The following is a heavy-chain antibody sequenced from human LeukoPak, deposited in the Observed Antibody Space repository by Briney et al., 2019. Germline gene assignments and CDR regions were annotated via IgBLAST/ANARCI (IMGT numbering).Heavy chain of an antibody. CDR1: GYTFTGYY. Sequence: ASVKVSCKASGYTFTGYYMHWVRQAPGQGLEWMGRINPNSGGTNYAQKFQGRVTMTRNTSISTAYMELSSLRSEDTAVYYCARVKYSSSWYVRRQKDFDYWGQGTLVTVSS. V-gene: IGHV1-2*06. CDR3: ARVKYSSSWYVRRQKDFDY. J-gene: IGHJ4*02. D-gene: IGHD6-13*01. CDR2: INPNSGGT.